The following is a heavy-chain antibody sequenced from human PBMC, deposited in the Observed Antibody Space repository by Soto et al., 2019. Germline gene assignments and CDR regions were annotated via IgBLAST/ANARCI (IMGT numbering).Heavy chain of an antibody. D-gene: IGHD3-10*01. J-gene: IGHJ6*02. Sequence: GASVKVSCKASGYTFTSYYMHWVRQAPGQGLEWMGIINPSGGSTSYAQKFQGRVTMTRDTSTSTVYMELSSLRSEDTAVYYCARGHRNGSGRLKALYGMDVWGQGTTVTVSS. CDR1: GYTFTSYY. CDR3: ARGHRNGSGRLKALYGMDV. V-gene: IGHV1-46*03. CDR2: INPSGGST.